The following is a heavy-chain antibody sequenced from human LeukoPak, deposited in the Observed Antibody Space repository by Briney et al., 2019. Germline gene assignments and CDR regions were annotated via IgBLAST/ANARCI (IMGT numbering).Heavy chain of an antibody. CDR1: GGSVSSGSYY. CDR3: ARELKAYYYGMDV. CDR2: IYYSGST. Sequence: SETLSLTCTVSGGSVSSGSYYWSWIRQPPGKGLEWIGYIYYSGSTNYNPSLKSRVTISVDTSKNQFSLKLSSVTAADTAVYYCARELKAYYYGMDVWDQGTTVTVSS. J-gene: IGHJ6*02. V-gene: IGHV4-61*01.